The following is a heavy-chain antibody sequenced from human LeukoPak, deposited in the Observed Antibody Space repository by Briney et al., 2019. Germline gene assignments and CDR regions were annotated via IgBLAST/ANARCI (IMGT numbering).Heavy chain of an antibody. Sequence: ASVKVSCKASGYTFTGYYMHWVRQAPGQGLEWMGWINPNSGGTNYAQKFQGRVTMTRDTSISTAYMELSRLRSDDTAAYYCAREGSIVARLGAFDIWGQGTMVTVSS. CDR3: AREGSIVARLGAFDI. D-gene: IGHD3-16*01. CDR2: INPNSGGT. J-gene: IGHJ3*02. V-gene: IGHV1-2*02. CDR1: GYTFTGYY.